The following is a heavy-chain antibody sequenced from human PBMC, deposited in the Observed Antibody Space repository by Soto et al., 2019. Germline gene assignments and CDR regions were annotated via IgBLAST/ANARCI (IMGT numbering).Heavy chain of an antibody. Sequence: SETLSLTCTVSGGSISSYYWSWIRQPPGKGLEWIGYIYYSGSTNYNPSLKSRVTISVDTSKNQFSLKLSSVTAADTAVYYCARAKDIVVVVAATRYYYYYMDVWGKGTTVTVSS. CDR3: ARAKDIVVVVAATRYYYYYMDV. CDR2: IYYSGST. J-gene: IGHJ6*03. CDR1: GGSISSYY. V-gene: IGHV4-59*08. D-gene: IGHD2-15*01.